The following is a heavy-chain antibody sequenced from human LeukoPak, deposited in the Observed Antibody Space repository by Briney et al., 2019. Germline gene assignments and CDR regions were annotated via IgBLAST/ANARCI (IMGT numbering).Heavy chain of an antibody. V-gene: IGHV3-23*01. CDR2: ISGSGGSS. CDR3: AKEDTMIVVVITTSYFDY. CDR1: GFTFSSYG. Sequence: PGGTLRLSCAASGFTFSSYGMSWVGQAPGKGLEWVSAISGSGGSSYYADSVKGRFTISRDNSKNTLYLQMNSLRAEDTAVYYCAKEDTMIVVVITTSYFDYWGQGTLVTVSS. J-gene: IGHJ4*02. D-gene: IGHD3-22*01.